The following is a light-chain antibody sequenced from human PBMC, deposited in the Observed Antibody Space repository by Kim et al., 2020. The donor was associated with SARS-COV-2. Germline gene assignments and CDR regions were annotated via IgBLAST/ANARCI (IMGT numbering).Light chain of an antibody. Sequence: EIEMTQSPATLSLSPGERVTLSCRASQSVSTNLAWYQQTPGPAPRLLIYAASTWATGIPSRFSGSGSWTEFTLTISSLQSEDVALYYCQQYDARPFTFGAGTKVDIK. CDR1: QSVSTN. CDR2: AAS. V-gene: IGKV3-15*01. CDR3: QQYDARPFT. J-gene: IGKJ4*01.